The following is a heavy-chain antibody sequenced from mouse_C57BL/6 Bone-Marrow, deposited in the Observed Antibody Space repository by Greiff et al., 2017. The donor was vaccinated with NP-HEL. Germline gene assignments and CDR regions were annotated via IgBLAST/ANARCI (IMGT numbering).Heavy chain of an antibody. V-gene: IGHV1-81*01. CDR2: IYPRSGNT. CDR3: SPITTVVATEYYAMDY. D-gene: IGHD1-1*01. J-gene: IGHJ4*01. Sequence: QVQLKESGAELARPGASVKLSCKASGYTFTSYGISWVKQRTGQGLEWIGEIYPRSGNTYYNEKFKGKATLTADKSSSTAYMELRSLTSEDSAVYFCSPITTVVATEYYAMDYWGQGTSVTVSS. CDR1: GYTFTSYG.